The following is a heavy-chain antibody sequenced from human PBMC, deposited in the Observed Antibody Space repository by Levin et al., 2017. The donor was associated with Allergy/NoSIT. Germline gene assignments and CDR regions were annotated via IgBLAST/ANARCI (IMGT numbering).Heavy chain of an antibody. D-gene: IGHD6-13*01. CDR2: ISGSGGST. Sequence: AGGSLRLSCAASGFTFSSYAMSWVRQAPGKGLEWVSAISGSGGSTYYADSVKGRFTISRDNSKNTLYLQMNSLRAEDTAVYYCAKAGQGPTIAAAGVFDYWGQGTLVTVSS. CDR3: AKAGQGPTIAAAGVFDY. J-gene: IGHJ4*02. V-gene: IGHV3-23*01. CDR1: GFTFSSYA.